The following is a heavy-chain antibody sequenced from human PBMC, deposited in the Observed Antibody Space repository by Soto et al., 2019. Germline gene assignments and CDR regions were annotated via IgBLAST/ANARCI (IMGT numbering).Heavy chain of an antibody. J-gene: IGHJ5*02. CDR1: GGSFSGYY. V-gene: IGHV4-34*01. D-gene: IGHD6-6*01. CDR2: INHSGST. Sequence: SETLSLTCAVYGGSFSGYYWSWIRQPPGKGLEWIGEINHSGSTNYNPSLKSRVTISVDTSKNQFSLKLSSVTAADTAVYYCARRTESIAARFDPWGQGTLVTVSA. CDR3: ARRTESIAARFDP.